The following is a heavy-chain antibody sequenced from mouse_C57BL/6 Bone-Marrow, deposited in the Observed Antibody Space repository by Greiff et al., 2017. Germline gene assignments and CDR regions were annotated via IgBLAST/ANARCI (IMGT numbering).Heavy chain of an antibody. J-gene: IGHJ1*03. D-gene: IGHD1-1*01. V-gene: IGHV1-42*01. CDR3: ARWYYGSPWYFDV. Sequence: VQLKPSGPELVKPGASVKISCKASGYSFTGYYMNWVKQSPEKSLEWIGEINPSTGGTTYNQKFKAKATLTVDKSSSTAYMQLKSLTSEDSAVYYCARWYYGSPWYFDVWGTGTTVTVSS. CDR1: GYSFTGYY. CDR2: INPSTGGT.